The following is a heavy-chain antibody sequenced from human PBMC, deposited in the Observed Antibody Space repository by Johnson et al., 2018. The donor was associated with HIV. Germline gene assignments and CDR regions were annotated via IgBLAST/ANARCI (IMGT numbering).Heavy chain of an antibody. D-gene: IGHD1-26*01. Sequence: QVQLVESGGGVVQPGRSLRLSCAASGFPFSSYGMHWVRQAPGMGLEWVAVISYDGSNKYYADSVKGRFIISRDNSKNTLYLQVNSLRTEDTALYYCAKEVATRGIVGARGAFDIWGQGTMVTVSS. CDR2: ISYDGSNK. J-gene: IGHJ3*02. CDR1: GFPFSSYG. CDR3: AKEVATRGIVGARGAFDI. V-gene: IGHV3-30*18.